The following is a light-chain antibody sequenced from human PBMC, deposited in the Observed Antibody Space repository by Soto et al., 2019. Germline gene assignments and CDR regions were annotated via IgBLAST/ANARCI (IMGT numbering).Light chain of an antibody. J-gene: IGKJ4*01. V-gene: IGKV3-15*01. CDR1: QSVSSN. CDR3: QQYNNWPLT. CDR2: GAS. Sequence: ERVMTQSPATLSVSAGERATVSCRASQSVSSNLAWYQQKPGQAPRLLIYGASTRATGIPARFSGSGSGTEFTLTISSLQSEDVAIYYCQQYNNWPLTFGGGTKVEIK.